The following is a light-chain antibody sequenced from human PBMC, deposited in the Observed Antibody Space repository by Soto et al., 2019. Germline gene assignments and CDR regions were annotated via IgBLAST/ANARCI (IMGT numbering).Light chain of an antibody. V-gene: IGLV6-57*04. J-gene: IGLJ1*01. CDR3: QSYDSSNQV. CDR2: EDN. Sequence: FMLTQPHSVSESPGKTVTISCTRSSGSIASNYVQWYKQRPGSAPTTVIYEDNQRPSGVPDRFSGSIDSSSNSASLTISGLKTEDEADYYCQSYDSSNQVFGTGTKLTVL. CDR1: SGSIASNY.